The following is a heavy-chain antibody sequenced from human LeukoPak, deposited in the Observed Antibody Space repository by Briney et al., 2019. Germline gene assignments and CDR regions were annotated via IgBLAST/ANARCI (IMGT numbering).Heavy chain of an antibody. V-gene: IGHV3-9*01. D-gene: IGHD6-19*01. CDR2: ISWNSGSI. CDR3: AKDDSLAVALDY. Sequence: GGSLRRSCAASGFTFDDYAMHWVRQAPGKGLEWVSGISWNSGSIGYADSVKGRFTISRDNAKNSLYLQMNSLRAEDTAVYYCAKDDSLAVALDYWGQGTLVTVST. J-gene: IGHJ4*02. CDR1: GFTFDDYA.